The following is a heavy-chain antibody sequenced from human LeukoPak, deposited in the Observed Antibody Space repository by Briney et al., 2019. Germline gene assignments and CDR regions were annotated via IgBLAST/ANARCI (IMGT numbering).Heavy chain of an antibody. CDR2: ISGSSSYI. Sequence: PGGSLRLSCAASGFTFSSYEMNWVPQAPGKGLEWVSSISGSSSYIYYADSMKGRFTISRDNGKNSLYLQMNSLRAEDTAVYFCARGSSNVAARNNWFDPWGQGTLVTVSS. V-gene: IGHV3-21*01. CDR1: GFTFSSYE. CDR3: ARGSSNVAARNNWFDP. J-gene: IGHJ5*02. D-gene: IGHD6-6*01.